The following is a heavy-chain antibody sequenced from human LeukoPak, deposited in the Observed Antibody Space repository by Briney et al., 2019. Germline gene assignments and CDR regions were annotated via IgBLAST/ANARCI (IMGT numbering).Heavy chain of an antibody. V-gene: IGHV1-2*06. D-gene: IGHD1-26*01. CDR1: GYTFADYF. CDR2: INANSGGT. J-gene: IGHJ4*02. Sequence: GASVKVSCKTSGYTFADYFIHWVRQAPGQGLAWMGRINANSGGTEYEQKFQGRVTMTRDTSISTAYVEVNWLISDDTAIYYCARDVSSTPNWEFDYWGQGTLVTVSS. CDR3: ARDVSSTPNWEFDY.